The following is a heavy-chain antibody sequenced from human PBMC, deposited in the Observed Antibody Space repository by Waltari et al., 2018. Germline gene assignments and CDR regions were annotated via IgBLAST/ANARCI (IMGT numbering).Heavy chain of an antibody. J-gene: IGHJ1*01. D-gene: IGHD1-26*01. V-gene: IGHV3-74*03. CDR2: SNEDGTNT. CDR3: IRDLAGAWGR. CDR1: GFIFSNYW. Sequence: DVQLVESGGGLVQPGVSLRLSCVDSGFIFSNYWMHWVRQVAGKGLLWVARSNEDGTNTTYADSVGGRFAIYRDNARSTLYLQMNSLRVEDTAIYYCIRDLAGAWGRWGQGTLVTVSS.